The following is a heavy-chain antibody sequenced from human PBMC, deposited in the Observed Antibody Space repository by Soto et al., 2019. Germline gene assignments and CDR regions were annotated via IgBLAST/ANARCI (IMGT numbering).Heavy chain of an antibody. CDR1: GFTFSSSG. J-gene: IGHJ4*02. Sequence: GGSLRLSCVASGFTFSSSGMSWVRQAPGKGLEWVSGITDSGGSTYYVDSVKGRFTISRDNSKNTLSLEMNSLRAEDTAVYYCAKDSGWLHYYWGQGTLVTVSS. V-gene: IGHV3-23*01. D-gene: IGHD5-12*01. CDR2: ITDSGGST. CDR3: AKDSGWLHYY.